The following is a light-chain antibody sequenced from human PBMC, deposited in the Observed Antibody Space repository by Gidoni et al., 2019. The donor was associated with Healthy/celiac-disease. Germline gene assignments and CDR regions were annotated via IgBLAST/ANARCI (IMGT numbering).Light chain of an antibody. J-gene: IGLJ2*01. CDR2: GNS. V-gene: IGLV1-40*01. CDR1: SSNIGAGYD. CDR3: QSYDSSLSGVV. Sequence: QSVLTQPPSVSGAPGQRVTISCTGRSSNIGAGYDVHWYLQLPGTAPKLLIYGNSNRPSVVPDRFSVSKSGTSASLAITGLQAEDEADYYCQSYDSSLSGVVFGGGTKLTVL.